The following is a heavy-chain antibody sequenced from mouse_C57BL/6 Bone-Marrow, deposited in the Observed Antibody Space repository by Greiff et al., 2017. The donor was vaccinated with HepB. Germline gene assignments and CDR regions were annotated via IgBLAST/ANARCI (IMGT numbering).Heavy chain of an antibody. D-gene: IGHD2-4*01. J-gene: IGHJ2*01. Sequence: VQGVESGAELVRPGASVKLSCTASGFNIKDDYMHWVKQRPEQGLEWIGWIDPENGDTEYASKFQGKATITADTSSNTAYLQLSSLTSEDTAVYYCTTYDYGGSFDYWGQGTTLTVSS. CDR2: IDPENGDT. V-gene: IGHV14-4*01. CDR1: GFNIKDDY. CDR3: TTYDYGGSFDY.